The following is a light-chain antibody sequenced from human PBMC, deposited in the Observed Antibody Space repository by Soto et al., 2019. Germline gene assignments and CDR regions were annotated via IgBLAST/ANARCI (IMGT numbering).Light chain of an antibody. J-gene: IGKJ1*01. CDR3: QQYNNWPPPCT. CDR2: DAS. V-gene: IGKV3-15*01. CDR1: QSVSSN. Sequence: DIVLTQSPGTLSLSPGERATLSCRASQSVSSNVAWYQQTPGQAPRLLIYDASARATGIPARFSGSGFGTEFTLTITSLQSEDFALYYCQQYNNWPPPCTFGQGTKVDIK.